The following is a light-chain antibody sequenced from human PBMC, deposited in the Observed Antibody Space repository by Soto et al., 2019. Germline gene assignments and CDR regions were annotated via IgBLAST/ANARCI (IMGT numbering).Light chain of an antibody. Sequence: QSALTQPASVSGSPGQSITISCNGTSSDIGTYHLVSWYQHHPGKAPKLIIFEAAKRPSGISTRFSGSRSGATASLTISGLQPDDESNFYCCSFAGETTWVCGGGTKLTVL. CDR3: CSFAGETTWV. J-gene: IGLJ3*02. CDR1: SSDIGTYHL. V-gene: IGLV2-23*01. CDR2: EAA.